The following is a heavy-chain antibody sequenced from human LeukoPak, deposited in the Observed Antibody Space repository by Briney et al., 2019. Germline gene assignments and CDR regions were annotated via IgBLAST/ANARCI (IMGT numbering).Heavy chain of an antibody. J-gene: IGHJ4*02. V-gene: IGHV3-23*01. CDR3: AKDSYDSSGSRYDY. Sequence: GGSLRLSCAASGFTFSSYAMSWVRQAPGKGLEWVSAISDRGDRTWDADSVKGRVTISRDNYKNTLFLQMNSLRAEDTAIYYCAKDSYDSSGSRYDYWGQGTLVTVSS. CDR1: GFTFSSYA. D-gene: IGHD3-22*01. CDR2: ISDRGDRT.